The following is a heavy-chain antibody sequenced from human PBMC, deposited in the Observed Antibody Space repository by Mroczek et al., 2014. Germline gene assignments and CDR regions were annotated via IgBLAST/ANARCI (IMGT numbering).Heavy chain of an antibody. CDR2: MNPNSGNT. D-gene: IGHD3-3*01. V-gene: IGHV1-8*01. CDR3: ARGNSSGYDFWSGFLLGYYYGMDV. Sequence: SGAEVKKPGASVKVSCKASGYTFTSYDINWVRQATGQGLEWMGWMNPNSGNTGYAQKFQGRVTMTRNTSISTAYMELSSLRSEDTAVYYCARGNSSGYDFWSGFLLGYYYGMDVWGQGTTVTVSS. J-gene: IGHJ6*02. CDR1: GYTFTSYD.